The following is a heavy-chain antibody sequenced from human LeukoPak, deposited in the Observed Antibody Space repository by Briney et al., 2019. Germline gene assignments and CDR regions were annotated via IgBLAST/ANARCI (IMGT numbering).Heavy chain of an antibody. Sequence: SETLSLTCTASGGSISSYYWSWIRQPPGKGLEWIGYLYYSGSTNYNPSLKSRVTISVDTSKKQFSLKLSSVTAADTAVYYCARAGGGNLHFDYWGQGTLVTVSS. D-gene: IGHD4-23*01. V-gene: IGHV4-59*01. CDR2: LYYSGST. CDR1: GGSISSYY. CDR3: ARAGGGNLHFDY. J-gene: IGHJ4*02.